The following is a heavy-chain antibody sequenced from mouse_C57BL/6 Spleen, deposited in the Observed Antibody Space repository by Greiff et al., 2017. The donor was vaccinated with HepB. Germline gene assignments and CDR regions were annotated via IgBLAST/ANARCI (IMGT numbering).Heavy chain of an antibody. CDR1: GYTFTDYY. J-gene: IGHJ4*01. V-gene: IGHV1-26*01. CDR2: INPNNGGT. CDR3: ARLGYGSSGWAMDY. D-gene: IGHD1-1*01. Sequence: EVKLQQSGPELVKPGASVKISCKASGYTFTDYYMNWVKQSHGKSLEWIGDINPNNGGTSYNQKFKGKATLTVDKSSSTAYMELRSLTSADSAVYYCARLGYGSSGWAMDYWGQGTSVTVSS.